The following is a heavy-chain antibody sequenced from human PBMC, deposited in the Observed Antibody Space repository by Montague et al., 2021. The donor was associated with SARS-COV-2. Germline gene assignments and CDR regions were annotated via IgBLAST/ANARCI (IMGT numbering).Heavy chain of an antibody. CDR2: INHSGST. D-gene: IGHD3-10*01. CDR1: GGSFSGYY. J-gene: IGHJ6*02. V-gene: IGHV4-34*01. Sequence: SETLFLTCAVYGGSFSGYYWSWIRQPPGKGREWIGEINHSGSTNYNPSLKSRVTISVDTSKNQFSLKLSSVTAADTAVYYCARGRRILLWFGELLSGGDYYGMDVWGQGTTVTVSS. CDR3: ARGRRILLWFGELLSGGDYYGMDV.